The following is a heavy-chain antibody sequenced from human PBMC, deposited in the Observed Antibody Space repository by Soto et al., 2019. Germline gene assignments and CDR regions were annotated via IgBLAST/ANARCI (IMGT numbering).Heavy chain of an antibody. V-gene: IGHV4-34*01. CDR3: ASGPSNFEY. D-gene: IGHD4-4*01. J-gene: IGHJ4*02. Sequence: QVQLQQWGAGLLKPSETLSLTCAVYGGPFSGYHWSWIRQPPGKGLEWIGKINHSGSTNYNPSLKSRVTISVDTAKNQFSLKLSSVTAAETAVYYCASGPSNFEYWDQGTLVNVSS. CDR2: INHSGST. CDR1: GGPFSGYH.